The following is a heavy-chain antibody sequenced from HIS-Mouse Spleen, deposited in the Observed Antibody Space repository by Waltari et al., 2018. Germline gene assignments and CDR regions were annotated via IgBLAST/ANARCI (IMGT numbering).Heavy chain of an antibody. D-gene: IGHD6-13*01. CDR3: AREIPYSSSWYDWYFDL. Sequence: QLQLQESGPGLVKPSETLSLTCTVSGGSISSSTYYCGWNRQPPGKGLEWIGSIYYSGSTYYNPSLKSRVTISVDTSKNQFSLKLSSVTAADTAVYYCAREIPYSSSWYDWYFDLWGRGTLVTVSS. CDR1: GGSISSSTYY. J-gene: IGHJ2*01. CDR2: IYYSGST. V-gene: IGHV4-39*07.